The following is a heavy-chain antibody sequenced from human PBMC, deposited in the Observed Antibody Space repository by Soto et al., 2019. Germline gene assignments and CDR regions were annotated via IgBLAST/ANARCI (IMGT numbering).Heavy chain of an antibody. CDR3: ARWGTTGGVDL. Sequence: QVQLVESGGGVVQPGTSLRLSCAASGFMFKSSVMHWVRQVPGKGLQWVALASYDGNTKYYGDSVQGRFTVSRDNSKNTLELQMDSLGPEGTALYYCARWGTTGGVDLWGQGTLVSVAS. J-gene: IGHJ5*02. CDR1: GFMFKSSV. V-gene: IGHV3-30*19. D-gene: IGHD3-16*01. CDR2: ASYDGNTK.